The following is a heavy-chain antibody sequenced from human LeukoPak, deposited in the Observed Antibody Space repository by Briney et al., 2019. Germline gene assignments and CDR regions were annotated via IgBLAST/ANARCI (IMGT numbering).Heavy chain of an antibody. Sequence: ASVKVSCKASGYTSTSYDINWVRQATGQGLEWMGWMNPNSGNTGYAQKFQGRVTMTRNTSISTAYMELSSLRSEDTAVYYCARSIGYYYDSSGYIWAYWGQGTLVTVSS. J-gene: IGHJ4*02. D-gene: IGHD3-22*01. CDR3: ARSIGYYYDSSGYIWAY. CDR2: MNPNSGNT. V-gene: IGHV1-8*01. CDR1: GYTSTSYD.